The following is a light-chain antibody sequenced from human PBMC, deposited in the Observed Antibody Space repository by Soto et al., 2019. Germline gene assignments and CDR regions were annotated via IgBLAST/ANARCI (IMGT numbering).Light chain of an antibody. J-gene: IGKJ1*01. CDR2: KAS. V-gene: IGKV1-5*03. CDR3: QQYLNRWT. Sequence: DLQMTHSPSTLSASVGDRVTITCRASQSISTWLAWYQQKPGKAPKLLIYKASSLEGGVPSRFSGSGSGTEFTLTISSLQPDDFATYYCQQYLNRWTFGQGTKVDIK. CDR1: QSISTW.